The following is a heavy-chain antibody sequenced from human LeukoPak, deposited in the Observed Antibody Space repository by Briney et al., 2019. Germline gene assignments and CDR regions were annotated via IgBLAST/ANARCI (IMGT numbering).Heavy chain of an antibody. V-gene: IGHV3-23*01. CDR3: AKDPTATMVAAPPFDY. CDR1: GFTFSRFT. CDR2: ISGSGTTK. D-gene: IGHD3-10*01. Sequence: GGSLRLSCAASGFTFSRFTMNWVRQAPGKGLEWVSYISGSGTTKYYADSVQGRFTISRDNSKNTLYLQMNSLRAEDTAVYYCAKDPTATMVAAPPFDYWGQGTLVTVSS. J-gene: IGHJ4*02.